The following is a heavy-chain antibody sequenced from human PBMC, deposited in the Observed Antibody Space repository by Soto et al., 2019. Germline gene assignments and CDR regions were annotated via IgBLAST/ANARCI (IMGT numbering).Heavy chain of an antibody. V-gene: IGHV1-8*01. CDR3: ARTYRSGLRSPVSNWLDP. J-gene: IGHJ5*02. D-gene: IGHD3-10*01. CDR1: GYTFTSYD. CDR2: MNPNSGNT. Sequence: ASVKVSCKASGYTFTSYDINWVRQATGQGLEWMGWMNPNSGNTGYAQKFQGRVTMTRNTSISTAYMELSSLRSEDTAVYYCARTYRSGLRSPVSNWLDPWGQGALVTVYS.